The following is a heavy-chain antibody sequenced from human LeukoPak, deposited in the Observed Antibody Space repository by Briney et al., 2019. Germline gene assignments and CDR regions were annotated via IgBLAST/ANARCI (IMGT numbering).Heavy chain of an antibody. V-gene: IGHV4-30-4*08. D-gene: IGHD6-13*01. CDR2: IYYSGST. J-gene: IGHJ3*02. Sequence: PSQTLSLTCTVSGGSISSGDYYWSWIRQPPGKGLEWIGYIYYSGSTYYNPSLKSRVTISVDTSKNQFSLKLSSVTAADTAVYYCARSRAAGQEHDAFDIRGQGTMVTVSS. CDR1: GGSISSGDYY. CDR3: ARSRAAGQEHDAFDI.